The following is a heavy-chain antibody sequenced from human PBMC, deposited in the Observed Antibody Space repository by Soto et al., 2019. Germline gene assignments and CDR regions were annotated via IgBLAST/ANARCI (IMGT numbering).Heavy chain of an antibody. J-gene: IGHJ5*02. D-gene: IGHD6-19*01. Sequence: SETLSLTCTVSGGSISSGGYYLSWIRQHPGKGLEWIGYIYYSGSTYYNPSLKSRVTISVDTSKNQFSLKLSSVTAADTAVYYCARDPSYSSGWYWFDPWGQGTLVTVSS. V-gene: IGHV4-31*03. CDR2: IYYSGST. CDR3: ARDPSYSSGWYWFDP. CDR1: GGSISSGGYY.